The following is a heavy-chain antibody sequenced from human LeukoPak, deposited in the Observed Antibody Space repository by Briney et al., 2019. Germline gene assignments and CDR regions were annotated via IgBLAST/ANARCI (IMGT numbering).Heavy chain of an antibody. Sequence: GGSLRLSCAASGFTFSSYSMNWVRQAPGKGLEWVSSISSSSYIYYADSVKGRFTISRDNAKNSLYLQMNSLRAEDTAVYYCARDFYSYGYDYWGQGTLVTVSS. CDR3: ARDFYSYGYDY. CDR1: GFTFSSYS. CDR2: ISSSSYI. J-gene: IGHJ4*02. D-gene: IGHD5-18*01. V-gene: IGHV3-21*01.